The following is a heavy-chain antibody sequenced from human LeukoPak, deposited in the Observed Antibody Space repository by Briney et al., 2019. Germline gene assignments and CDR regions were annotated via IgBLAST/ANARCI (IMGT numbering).Heavy chain of an antibody. V-gene: IGHV3-30-3*01. Sequence: GRSLRLSCAASGFTFSSYAMHWVRQAPGKGLEWVAVISYDGSNKYYADSVKGRFTISRDNSKNTLYLQMNSLRAEDTAVYYCAKDERARYSSSWYFGYWGQGTLVTVSS. CDR3: AKDERARYSSSWYFGY. CDR1: GFTFSSYA. J-gene: IGHJ4*02. CDR2: ISYDGSNK. D-gene: IGHD6-13*01.